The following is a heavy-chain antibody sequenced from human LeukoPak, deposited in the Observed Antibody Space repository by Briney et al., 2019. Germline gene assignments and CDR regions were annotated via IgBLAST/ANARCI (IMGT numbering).Heavy chain of an antibody. Sequence: PGGSLRLSCVASGFTFSNYAMNWVRQAPGKGLEWVSVISGSGGSTSYADSVKGRFTISRDNSKNTLYLQMNSLRAEDTAVYYCAKGHVSGSYYIGTYWGQGTLVTVSS. CDR1: GFTFSNYA. V-gene: IGHV3-23*01. CDR2: ISGSGGST. CDR3: AKGHVSGSYYIGTY. D-gene: IGHD1-26*01. J-gene: IGHJ4*02.